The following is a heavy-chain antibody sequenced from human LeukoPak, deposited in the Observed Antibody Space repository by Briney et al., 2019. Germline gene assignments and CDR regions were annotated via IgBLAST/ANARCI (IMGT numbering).Heavy chain of an antibody. CDR2: IYYSGST. CDR1: GGSISSYY. V-gene: IGHV4-59*01. CDR3: ARDGRDGSGSYYILDY. D-gene: IGHD3-10*01. Sequence: SETLSLTCTVSGGSISSYYWSWIRQPPGKGLEWIGYIYYSGSTNYNPSLKSRVTISVDTSKNQFSLKLSSVTAADTAVYYCARDGRDGSGSYYILDYWGQGTLVTVSS. J-gene: IGHJ4*02.